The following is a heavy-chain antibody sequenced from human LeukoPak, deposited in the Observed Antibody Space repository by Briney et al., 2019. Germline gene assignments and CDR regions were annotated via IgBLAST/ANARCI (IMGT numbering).Heavy chain of an antibody. CDR1: GFNISYNY. CDR2: IYAGGST. V-gene: IGHV3-53*01. Sequence: GGSLRLSCVASGFNISYNYMVWVRQAPGKGLEWVSVIYAGGSTYYADSVKGRFTISRDNSKNTLYLQMNSLRAEDTAVYYCAKYQGYCSSTSCYPGPYYYYGMDVWGQGTTVTVSS. CDR3: AKYQGYCSSTSCYPGPYYYYGMDV. D-gene: IGHD2-2*01. J-gene: IGHJ6*02.